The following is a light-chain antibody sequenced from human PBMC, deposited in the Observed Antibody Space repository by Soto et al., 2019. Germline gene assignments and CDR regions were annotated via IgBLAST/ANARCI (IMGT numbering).Light chain of an antibody. CDR1: SNDVGGYNY. Sequence: QSVLTQPPPPSRSFGQSVTISCTGNSNDVGGYNYVSWYQQHPGKAPKLMIYEVSERPSGVPDRFSGSKSGNTASLTVSGLQADDEADYYCSSYSGTNYHYVFGTGTKVTVL. J-gene: IGLJ1*01. CDR2: EVS. V-gene: IGLV2-8*01. CDR3: SSYSGTNYHYV.